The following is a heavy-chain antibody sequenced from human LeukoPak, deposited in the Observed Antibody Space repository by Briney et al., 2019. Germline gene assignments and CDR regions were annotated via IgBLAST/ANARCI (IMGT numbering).Heavy chain of an antibody. V-gene: IGHV3-7*01. CDR1: GFTFSSYW. CDR2: IKQDGSEK. CDR3: AKTYYYDSSGYYPFDY. Sequence: PGGSLRLSCAASGFTFSSYWVSWVRQAPGKGLEWVANIKQDGSEKYYVDSVKGRFTISRDNAKNSLYLQMNSLRAEDTAVYYCAKTYYYDSSGYYPFDYWGQGTLVTVSS. D-gene: IGHD3-22*01. J-gene: IGHJ4*02.